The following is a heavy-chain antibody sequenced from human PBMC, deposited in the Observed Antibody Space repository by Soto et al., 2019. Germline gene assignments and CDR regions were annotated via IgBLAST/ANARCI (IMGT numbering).Heavy chain of an antibody. CDR2: IYYSGST. CDR3: ARYGGYSYGYYYYYYMDV. D-gene: IGHD5-18*01. J-gene: IGHJ6*03. V-gene: IGHV4-59*08. Sequence: SKTLSLTCTVSGGSISSYYWSWIRQPPGKGLEWIGYIYYSGSTNYNPSLKSRVTISVDTSKNQFSLKLSSVTAADTAVYYCARYGGYSYGYYYYYYMDVWGKGTTVTVSS. CDR1: GGSISSYY.